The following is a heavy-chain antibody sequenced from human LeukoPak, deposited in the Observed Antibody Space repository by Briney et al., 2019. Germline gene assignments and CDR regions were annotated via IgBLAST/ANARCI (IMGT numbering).Heavy chain of an antibody. J-gene: IGHJ4*02. CDR2: IVSTGDTT. V-gene: IGHV3-23*01. CDR3: ARDRYSSVVVPVIDY. D-gene: IGHD2-2*01. CDR1: GFIFSSYG. Sequence: GGSLRLSCAASGFIFSSYGMSWFRQAPGKGLEWVSSIVSTGDTTYYADSVKGRFTISRDNSKNTLYLQMNSLRAEDTAVYYCARDRYSSVVVPVIDYWGQGTLVTVSS.